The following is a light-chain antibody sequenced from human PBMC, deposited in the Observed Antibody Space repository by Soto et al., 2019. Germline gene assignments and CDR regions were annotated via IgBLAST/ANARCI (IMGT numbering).Light chain of an antibody. J-gene: IGKJ5*01. Sequence: DIQLTQSPSTLSAPVGDSVTITYRASQSISSYLNWYQQKPGKAPRLLIYAASSLQRGVPSRFSGSGSGTDFTLTISSLQPEDFATYYCQQSYNTPITFGQGTRLEIK. CDR3: QQSYNTPIT. V-gene: IGKV1-39*01. CDR2: AAS. CDR1: QSISSY.